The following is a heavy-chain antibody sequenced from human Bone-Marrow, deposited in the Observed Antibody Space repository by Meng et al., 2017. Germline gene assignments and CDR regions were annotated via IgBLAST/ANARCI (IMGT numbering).Heavy chain of an antibody. V-gene: IGHV1-3*01. Sequence: QVQLVQSGAEVKKPGASVKVSCKASVYTLTSYAMHWVRQAPGRRLEWMGWINAGNGNTKYSQRFQGRVTITRDTSASTAYMELSSLRSEDTTVYYCARAGYDSSGYYPQPFDYWGQGTLVTVSS. CDR2: INAGNGNT. CDR1: VYTLTSYA. D-gene: IGHD3-22*01. J-gene: IGHJ4*02. CDR3: ARAGYDSSGYYPQPFDY.